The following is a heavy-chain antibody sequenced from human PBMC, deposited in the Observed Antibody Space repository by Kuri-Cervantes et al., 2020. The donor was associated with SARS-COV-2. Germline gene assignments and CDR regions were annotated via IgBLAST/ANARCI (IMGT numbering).Heavy chain of an antibody. D-gene: IGHD6-19*01. CDR1: GGSISSSSYY. CDR3: ARSRIAVADWYFDL. J-gene: IGHJ2*01. CDR2: IAYSGST. V-gene: IGHV4-39*01. Sequence: GSLRLSCSVSGGSISSSSYYWGWIRQPPGKGLEWVGSIAYSGSTYYNPSLKSRITISVDTSKNQFSLKLSSVTAADTAVYYCARSRIAVADWYFDLWGRGTLVTVSS.